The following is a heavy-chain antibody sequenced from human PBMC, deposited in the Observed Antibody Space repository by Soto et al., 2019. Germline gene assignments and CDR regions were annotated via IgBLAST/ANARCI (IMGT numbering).Heavy chain of an antibody. CDR1: GYTFTGYY. Sequence: GASVKVSCKASGYTFTGYYMHWVRQAPGQGLEWMGWINPNSGGTNYAQKFQGWVTMTRDTSISTAYMELSRLRSDDTAVYYCARGPYYDILTGYLYGMDVWGQGTTVTVSS. CDR2: INPNSGGT. D-gene: IGHD3-9*01. V-gene: IGHV1-2*04. J-gene: IGHJ6*02. CDR3: ARGPYYDILTGYLYGMDV.